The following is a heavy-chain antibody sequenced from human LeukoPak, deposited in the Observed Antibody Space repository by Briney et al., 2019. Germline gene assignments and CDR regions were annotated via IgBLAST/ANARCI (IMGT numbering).Heavy chain of an antibody. CDR2: INPNSGGT. J-gene: IGHJ4*02. V-gene: IGHV1-2*02. CDR1: GYTFTDYD. D-gene: IGHD3-10*01. Sequence: ASVKVSCKTSGYTFTDYDIHWVRQAPGQGLEWMGWINPNSGGTDYAQKFQGRVTMTRDTSTSTAYMELSSLRSDDTAVYYCARDRGGGSGTYYILYWGLGSLVTVSS. CDR3: ARDRGGGSGTYYILY.